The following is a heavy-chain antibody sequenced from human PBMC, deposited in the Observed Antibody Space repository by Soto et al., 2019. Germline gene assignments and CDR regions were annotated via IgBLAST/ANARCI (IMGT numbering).Heavy chain of an antibody. CDR1: GYTFTSYY. V-gene: IGHV1-46*03. CDR3: ARGPQAIVVVPAAITWADYYYYYMDV. D-gene: IGHD2-2*01. CDR2: INPSGGST. J-gene: IGHJ6*03. Sequence: QVQLVQSGAEVKKPGASVKVSCKASGYTFTSYYMHWVRQAPGQGLEWMGIINPSGGSTSYAQKFQGRVTMTRDTSTSTVYMELSSLRSEDTAVYYCARGPQAIVVVPAAITWADYYYYYMDVWGKGTTVTVSS.